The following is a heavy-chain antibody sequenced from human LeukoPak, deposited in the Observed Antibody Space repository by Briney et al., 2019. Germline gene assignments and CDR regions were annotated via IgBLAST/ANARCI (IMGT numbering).Heavy chain of an antibody. V-gene: IGHV4-61*02. D-gene: IGHD3-10*01. Sequence: SETLSLTCTVSGGSISSGSYCWSWIRQPAGKGLEWIGRIHTSGSTNYNPSLKSRVTISVDTSKNQFSLKLSSVTAADTAVYYCARVAMVRGNAYYYYMDVWGKGTTVTISS. CDR3: ARVAMVRGNAYYYYMDV. CDR1: GGSISSGSYC. CDR2: IHTSGST. J-gene: IGHJ6*03.